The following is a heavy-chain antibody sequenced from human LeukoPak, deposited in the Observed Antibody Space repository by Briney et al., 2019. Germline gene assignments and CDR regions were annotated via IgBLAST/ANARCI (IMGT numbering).Heavy chain of an antibody. D-gene: IGHD2-15*01. CDR3: ARRRGGLNWFDP. J-gene: IGHJ5*02. V-gene: IGHV4-39*01. CDR2: IYYSGST. CDR1: GGSIGSSDYY. Sequence: SETLSLTCTVSGGSIGSSDYYWGWIRQPPGKGLEWIGSIYYSGSTYYDPSLKSRVTISVDTSKNQFSLKLSSVTAADTAVYYCARRRGGLNWFDPWGQGTLVTVSS.